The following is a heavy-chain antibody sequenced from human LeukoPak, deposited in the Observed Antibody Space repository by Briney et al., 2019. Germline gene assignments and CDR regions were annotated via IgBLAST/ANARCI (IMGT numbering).Heavy chain of an antibody. CDR2: ISGSGGST. V-gene: IGHV3-23*01. J-gene: IGHJ5*02. CDR1: GFTFSSYA. Sequence: GGSLRLSCAASGFTFSSYAMSWVRQAPGKGLEWVSAISGSGGSTYYADSVKGRFTISRDNAKNSLYLQMNSLRAEDTAVYYCARDSSGWSNGWFDPWGQGTLVTVSS. CDR3: ARDSSGWSNGWFDP. D-gene: IGHD6-19*01.